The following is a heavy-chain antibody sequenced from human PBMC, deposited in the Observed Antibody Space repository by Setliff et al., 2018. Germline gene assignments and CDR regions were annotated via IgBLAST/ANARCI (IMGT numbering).Heavy chain of an antibody. CDR1: GYIFKSYG. Sequence: ASVKVSCKASGYIFKSYGISWVRQAPGKGFEWMGWIGPYNGNTYYAQKFQGRVVITTDTSTSTAYMELRSLRSDDTAVYYCAKGGNITRETYYYYGMDVWGQGTTVTVSS. CDR3: AKGGNITRETYYYYGMDV. J-gene: IGHJ6*02. D-gene: IGHD1-20*01. V-gene: IGHV1-18*01. CDR2: IGPYNGNT.